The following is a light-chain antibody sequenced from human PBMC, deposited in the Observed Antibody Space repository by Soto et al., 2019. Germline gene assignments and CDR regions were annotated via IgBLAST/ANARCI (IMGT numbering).Light chain of an antibody. CDR1: SSDVGSYKF. V-gene: IGLV2-23*02. Sequence: QSVLTQPASVSGSPGQSITISCTGTSSDVGSYKFVSWYQQHPGEAPKLVIYEVSKRPSGVSTRFSGSKSGNTASLTISVVEAEDEADYHCCSYAGKSTWVFGGGTKLTVL. J-gene: IGLJ3*02. CDR3: CSYAGKSTWV. CDR2: EVS.